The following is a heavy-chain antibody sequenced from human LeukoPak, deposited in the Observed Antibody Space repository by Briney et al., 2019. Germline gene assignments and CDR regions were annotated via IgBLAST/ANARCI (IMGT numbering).Heavy chain of an antibody. Sequence: PGGSLRLSCAASGFMFSNYWMSWVRQAPGKGLEWVANIKRDGSEKNYVDSVKGRFTTSRDNAKNSLFLQMTSLRAEDTAVYYCTRGKSGFDFWGPGTVVTVSS. V-gene: IGHV3-7*04. CDR3: TRGKSGFDF. D-gene: IGHD3-10*01. CDR1: GFMFSNYW. J-gene: IGHJ3*01. CDR2: IKRDGSEK.